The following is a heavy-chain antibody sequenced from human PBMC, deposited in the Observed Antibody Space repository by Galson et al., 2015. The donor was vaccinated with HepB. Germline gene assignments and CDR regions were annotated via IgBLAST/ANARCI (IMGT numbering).Heavy chain of an antibody. CDR2: IKSKTDGGTT. J-gene: IGHJ4*02. D-gene: IGHD6-19*01. CDR1: GFTFSNAW. CDR3: TTTALLGEPYSSGWFEVHWGYYFDY. V-gene: IGHV3-15*01. Sequence: SLRLSCAASGFTFSNAWMSWVRQAPGKGLEWVGRIKSKTDGGTTDYAAPVKGRFTISRDDSKNTLYLQMNSLKTEDTAVYYCTTTALLGEPYSSGWFEVHWGYYFDYWGQGTLVTVSS.